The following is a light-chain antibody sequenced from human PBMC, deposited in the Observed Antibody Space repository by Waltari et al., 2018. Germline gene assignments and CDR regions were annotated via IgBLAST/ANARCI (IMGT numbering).Light chain of an antibody. V-gene: IGKV4-1*01. J-gene: IGKJ4*01. CDR2: WAS. CDR3: QHYFTTPLT. CDR1: QSVLYSSNNKNY. Sequence: DIVMTPSPDSLAVSLGERAPINCRSSQSVLYSSNNKNYLAWYQQRPGQPPKLLIYWASTRESGVPDRFSGSGSGTDFTLTISSLQAEDVAVYYCQHYFTTPLTFGGGTKVEIK.